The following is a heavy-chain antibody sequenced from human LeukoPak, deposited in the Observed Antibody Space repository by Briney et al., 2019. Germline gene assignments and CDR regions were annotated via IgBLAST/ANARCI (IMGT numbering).Heavy chain of an antibody. CDR3: AREVWLDGGR. V-gene: IGHV3-48*03. D-gene: IGHD3-16*01. Sequence: GGSLRLSCAASGFSFSSYEMNWVRQAPGKGLEWTSYISSSGNTIYYADSVKGRFTTSRDNAKNSLYLQMNSLRGEDTAVYYCAREVWLDGGRWGQGTLVTVSS. CDR1: GFSFSSYE. J-gene: IGHJ4*02. CDR2: ISSSGNTI.